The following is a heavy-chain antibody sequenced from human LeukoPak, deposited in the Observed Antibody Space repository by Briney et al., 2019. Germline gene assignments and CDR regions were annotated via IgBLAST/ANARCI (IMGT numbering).Heavy chain of an antibody. CDR3: AREFYSSSSGGSVY. CDR1: GXTFSSYS. Sequence: PGRSLRLSCAASGXTFSSYSMHWVRQAPGKGLEWVALIWNDGSNKYYADSVKGRFTISRDNSKNTLYLQMNSLRAEDTAVYYCAREFYSSSSGGSVYWGQGFLVTVSS. J-gene: IGHJ4*02. CDR2: IWNDGSNK. D-gene: IGHD6-6*01. V-gene: IGHV3-33*01.